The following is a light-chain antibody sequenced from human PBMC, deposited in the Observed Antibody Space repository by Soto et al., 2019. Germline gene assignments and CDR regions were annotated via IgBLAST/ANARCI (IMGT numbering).Light chain of an antibody. V-gene: IGLV2-11*01. CDR3: RSYAGSYTWV. J-gene: IGLJ3*02. CDR2: DVS. CDR1: SSDVGGYNY. Sequence: QSALTQPRSVSGSPGQSVTISCTGTSSDVGGYNYVSWYQHHPGKAPKSMIYDVSKRPSGVPDRFSGSKSGNTASLTISGLQAEYEADYYCRSYAGSYTWVFGGGTKVTVL.